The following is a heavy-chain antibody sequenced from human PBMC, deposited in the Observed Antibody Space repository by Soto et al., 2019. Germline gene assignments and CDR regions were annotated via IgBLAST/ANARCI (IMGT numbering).Heavy chain of an antibody. CDR1: GGSISSGGYY. V-gene: IGHV4-31*03. CDR3: ARDLRHSQSVGTSRGLDV. J-gene: IGHJ6*02. CDR2: IYYSGST. Sequence: QVRLQESGPGLEKPSQTLSLTCTVSGGSISSGGYYWSWIRQHPGKGLEWSGYIYYSGSTYYNPSLKSRVTIPVDTSKNQFSLKLSSVTAADTAVYYCARDLRHSQSVGTSRGLDVWGQGTTVTVSS. D-gene: IGHD6-13*01.